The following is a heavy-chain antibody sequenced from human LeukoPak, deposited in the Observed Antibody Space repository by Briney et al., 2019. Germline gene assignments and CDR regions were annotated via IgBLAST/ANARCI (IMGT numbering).Heavy chain of an antibody. Sequence: SETLSLTCAVSGGSISSYYWSWIRQPPGKGLEWIGYIYYSGSTNYNPSLKSRVTISVDTSKNQFSLKLSSVTAADTAVYYCARDKTLYYYDSTGVWYFDLWGRGTLVIVSS. CDR1: GGSISSYY. CDR3: ARDKTLYYYDSTGVWYFDL. V-gene: IGHV4-59*12. D-gene: IGHD3-22*01. J-gene: IGHJ2*01. CDR2: IYYSGST.